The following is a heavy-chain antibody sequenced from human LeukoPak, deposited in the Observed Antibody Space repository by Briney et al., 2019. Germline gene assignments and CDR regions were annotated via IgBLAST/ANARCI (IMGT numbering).Heavy chain of an antibody. V-gene: IGHV3-23*01. CDR2: ISGSGGST. CDR3: AKRPHSGLYYFDY. J-gene: IGHJ4*02. CDR1: GFTFSSYA. Sequence: GGSLRLSCAASGFTFSSYAMSWVRQAPGKGLEWVSAISGSGGSTYYADSVKGRFTISRDNSKNTLYLQMNGLRAEDAAVYYCAKRPHSGLYYFDYWGQGTLVTVSS. D-gene: IGHD3-22*01.